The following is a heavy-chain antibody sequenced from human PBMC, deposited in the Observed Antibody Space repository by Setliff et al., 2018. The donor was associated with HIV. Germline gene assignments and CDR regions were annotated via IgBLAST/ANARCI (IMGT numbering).Heavy chain of an antibody. CDR1: GGSSSSHY. CDR3: ARENGDCSGGACYFMLDS. CDR2: VHYSGTT. D-gene: IGHD2-15*01. J-gene: IGHJ4*02. Sequence: SETLSLTCTVSGGSSSSHYWSWIRQPPGQGLEWIGYVHYSGTTNYNPSLKSRVTISVDASNNQFSLELRSMTAADKAEYYCARENGDCSGGACYFMLDSWGQGTRVTVSS. V-gene: IGHV4-59*11.